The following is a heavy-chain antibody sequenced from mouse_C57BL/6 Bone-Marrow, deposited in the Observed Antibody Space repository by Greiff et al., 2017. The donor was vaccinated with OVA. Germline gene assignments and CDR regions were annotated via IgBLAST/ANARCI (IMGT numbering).Heavy chain of an antibody. CDR2: IRLKSDNYAT. D-gene: IGHD1-1*01. Sequence: EVKLMESGGGLVQPGGSMKLSCVASGFTFSNYWMNWVRQSPEKGLEWVAQIRLKSDNYATHYAESVKGRFTISRDDSKSSVYLQMNNLRAEDTGIYYCTGPSYYGSGYFDYWGQGTTLTVSS. J-gene: IGHJ2*01. V-gene: IGHV6-3*01. CDR1: GFTFSNYW. CDR3: TGPSYYGSGYFDY.